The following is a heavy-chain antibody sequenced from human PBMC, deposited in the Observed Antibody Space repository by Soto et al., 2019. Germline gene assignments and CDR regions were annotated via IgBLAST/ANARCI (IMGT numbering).Heavy chain of an antibody. CDR3: ARSPTTMFQPLDY. V-gene: IGHV1-2*02. D-gene: IGHD3-10*02. Sequence: GXSVKVSCKASGYTFTYFYIHWVRQAPGQGLEWMAWISPYSGGSNYAQRFQGSVTVTRDTSISTAYMELSRLTSDDTAIYFCARSPTTMFQPLDYWGQGTLVTVSS. J-gene: IGHJ4*02. CDR1: GYTFTYFY. CDR2: ISPYSGGS.